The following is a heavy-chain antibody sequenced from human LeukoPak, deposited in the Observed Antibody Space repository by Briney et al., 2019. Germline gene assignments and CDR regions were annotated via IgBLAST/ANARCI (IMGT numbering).Heavy chain of an antibody. D-gene: IGHD3-22*01. V-gene: IGHV3-49*05. CDR3: TRERITMIVVVHDY. CDR2: FRSKAYGGTT. CDR1: ELTLGDIA. Sequence: NPGGPLGPSLPAPELTLGDIAMGCFGQAPGKGLGGVVLFRSKAYGGTTEYAASVKGRFTISRDDSKSIAYLQMNSLKTEDTAVYYCTRERITMIVVVHDYWGQGTLVTVSS. J-gene: IGHJ4*02.